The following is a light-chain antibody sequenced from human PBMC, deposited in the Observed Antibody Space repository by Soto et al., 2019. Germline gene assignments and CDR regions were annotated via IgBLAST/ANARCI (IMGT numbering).Light chain of an antibody. CDR1: QDVSHC. CDR2: KAS. CDR3: QLYESYHYT. Sequence: DIPMDQSPSALSAYVGDRVTITCRASQDVSHCLDWYQQKPGQAPKLVIYKASSLESGVPSRFSGRESGTEFSLTIRFLQPDDLCTYYCQLYESYHYTVGQGT. J-gene: IGKJ2*01. V-gene: IGKV1-5*03.